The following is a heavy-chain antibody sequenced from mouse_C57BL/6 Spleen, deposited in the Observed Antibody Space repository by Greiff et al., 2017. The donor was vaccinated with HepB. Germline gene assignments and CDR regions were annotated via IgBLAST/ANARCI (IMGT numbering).Heavy chain of an antibody. Sequence: VQLVESGAELVKPGASVKISCKASGYAFSSYWMNWVKQRPGKGLEWIGQIYPGDGDTNYNGKFKGKATLTADKSSSTAYMQLSSLTSEDSAVYFCARSGLLRADYWGQGTSVTVSS. CDR3: ARSGLLRADY. CDR2: IYPGDGDT. D-gene: IGHD1-1*01. CDR1: GYAFSSYW. V-gene: IGHV1-80*01. J-gene: IGHJ4*01.